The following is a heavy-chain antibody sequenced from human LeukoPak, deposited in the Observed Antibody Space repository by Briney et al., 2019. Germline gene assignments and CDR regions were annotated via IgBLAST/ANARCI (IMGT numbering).Heavy chain of an antibody. CDR3: ARPTKHYDFWSGSDY. Sequence: PGGSLRLSCAASGFTFSSYGMHWVRQAPGKGLEWVAFIRYDGSNKYYADSVKGRFTISRDNSKNTLYLQMNSLRAEDTAVYYCARPTKHYDFWSGSDYWGQGTLVTVSS. CDR2: IRYDGSNK. J-gene: IGHJ4*02. CDR1: GFTFSSYG. V-gene: IGHV3-30*02. D-gene: IGHD3-3*01.